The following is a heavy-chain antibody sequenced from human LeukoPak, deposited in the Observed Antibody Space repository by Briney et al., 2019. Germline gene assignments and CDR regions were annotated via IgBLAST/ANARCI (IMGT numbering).Heavy chain of an antibody. CDR3: ARGLQNYFYGMDV. V-gene: IGHV5-51*01. J-gene: IGHJ6*02. Sequence: GESLKISCKGSGYSFTSYWIVWVRQMPGKGLEWMVIIYPGDSDTRYSPSFQGQVTISADKSISTAYLQWSSLRASDTAMYFCARGLQNYFYGMDVWGQGTTVTVSS. CDR1: GYSFTSYW. CDR2: IYPGDSDT.